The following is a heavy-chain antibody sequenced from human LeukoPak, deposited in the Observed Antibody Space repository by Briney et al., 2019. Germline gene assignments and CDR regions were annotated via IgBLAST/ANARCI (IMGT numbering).Heavy chain of an antibody. CDR1: GYTFTGYY. CDR2: ISPNSGGT. CDR3: AREYYDSSGYYSYYFDY. J-gene: IGHJ4*02. Sequence: EASVKVSCKASGYTFTGYYMHWVRQAPGQGLEWMGWISPNSGGTNYAQNFQGRVTMTRDTSISTAYMELSRLRSDDTAVYYCAREYYDSSGYYSYYFDYWGQGTLVTVSS. V-gene: IGHV1-2*02. D-gene: IGHD3-22*01.